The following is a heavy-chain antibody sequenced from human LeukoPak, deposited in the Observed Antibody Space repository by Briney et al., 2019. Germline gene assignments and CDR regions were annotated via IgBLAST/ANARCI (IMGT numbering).Heavy chain of an antibody. D-gene: IGHD1-26*01. Sequence: GGSLRLSCAASGFTFSDYYMSWIRQAPGKGLEWVSYSSSSGSSTHYADSVKGRFTISRENAKKSLYLQTNSLRAEDTAVYYCARWGAATWEGFFDYWGQGTLVTVSS. V-gene: IGHV3-11*01. CDR3: ARWGAATWEGFFDY. CDR2: SSSSGSST. J-gene: IGHJ4*02. CDR1: GFTFSDYY.